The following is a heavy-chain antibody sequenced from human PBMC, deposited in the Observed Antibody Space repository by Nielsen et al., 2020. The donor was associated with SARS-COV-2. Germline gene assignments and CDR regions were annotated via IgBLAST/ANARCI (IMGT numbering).Heavy chain of an antibody. D-gene: IGHD5-24*01. CDR3: AREGRKLPLDY. V-gene: IGHV3-11*05. CDR1: GFTFSDSF. CDR2: ISGSGSYT. Sequence: GESLKISRTASGFTFSDSFMSWNRQAPGKGLEWVSYISGSGSYTNYADSLKGRFTISRDNAKNSLYLQMNSLRAEDTAVYYCAREGRKLPLDYWGQGTLVTVSS. J-gene: IGHJ4*02.